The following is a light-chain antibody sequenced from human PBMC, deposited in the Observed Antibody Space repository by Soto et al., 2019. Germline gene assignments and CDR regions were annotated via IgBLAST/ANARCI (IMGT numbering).Light chain of an antibody. V-gene: IGKV1-5*01. Sequence: DIQMPQSPSTLSASVGDRVTITCRASQSISSWLAWYQKKPGKAPKLLIYDASSLESGVPSRFSGSGSGTEFTLTISSLQTDDFATYYCQQYNSYSPTFGQGTKVEIK. J-gene: IGKJ1*01. CDR1: QSISSW. CDR3: QQYNSYSPT. CDR2: DAS.